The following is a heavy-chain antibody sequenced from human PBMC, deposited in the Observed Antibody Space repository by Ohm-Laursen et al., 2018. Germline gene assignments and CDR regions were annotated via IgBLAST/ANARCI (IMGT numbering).Heavy chain of an antibody. CDR2: ISFTSDP. J-gene: IGHJ6*02. Sequence: SLRLSCAASGFTFSPTGMTWVRQAPGKGLEWVSTISFTSDPYYAGSLRGRFTVSRDNTRNSVYLQMNSLRDEDTGVYYCARDGSGWSRDVWGQGTTVIVSS. V-gene: IGHV3-69-1*01. CDR3: ARDGSGWSRDV. D-gene: IGHD6-13*01. CDR1: GFTFSPTG.